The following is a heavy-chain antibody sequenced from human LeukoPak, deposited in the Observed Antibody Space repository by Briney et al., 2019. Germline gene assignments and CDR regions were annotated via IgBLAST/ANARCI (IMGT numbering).Heavy chain of an antibody. CDR3: ARRTEHGNDY. D-gene: IGHD4-23*01. J-gene: IGHJ4*02. V-gene: IGHV1-8*01. CDR2: MNPNSGNI. CDR1: GYTFTSYD. Sequence: ASVKVSCKASGYTFTSYDINWVRQATGQGLEYMGWMNPNSGNIEYAQKFQGRVTMTRDTSISTAYMEFSILRSEDTAVYYCARRTEHGNDYWGQGTLVTVSS.